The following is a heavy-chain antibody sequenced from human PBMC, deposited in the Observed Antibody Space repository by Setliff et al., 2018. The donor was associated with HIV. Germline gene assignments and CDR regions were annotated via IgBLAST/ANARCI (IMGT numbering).Heavy chain of an antibody. CDR2: IYSNGGT. CDR1: GVSISSYY. Sequence: PSETLSLTCNVSGVSISSYYWSWVRQPPGKGLEYIGYIYSNGGTNYNPSLKSRVTISVDTSKNQFSLKLSSVTAADTAVYYCAGARFGEFHLFDPWGQGTLVTVSS. CDR3: AGARFGEFHLFDP. D-gene: IGHD3-10*01. V-gene: IGHV4-59*01. J-gene: IGHJ5*02.